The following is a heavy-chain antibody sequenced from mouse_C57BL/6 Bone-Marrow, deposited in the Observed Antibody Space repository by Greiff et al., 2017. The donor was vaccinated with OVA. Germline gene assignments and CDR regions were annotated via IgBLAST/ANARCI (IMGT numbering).Heavy chain of an antibody. CDR1: GYTFTDYE. J-gene: IGHJ4*01. Sequence: QVQLQQSGAELVRPGASVTLSCKASGYTFTDYEMHWVKQTPVHGLEWIGAIDPETGGTAYNQKFKGKAILTAAKSSSTAYRELRSLTSEDSAVYYCTRPDGSSPYYYAMDYWGQGTSVTVSS. V-gene: IGHV1-15*01. D-gene: IGHD1-1*01. CDR2: IDPETGGT. CDR3: TRPDGSSPYYYAMDY.